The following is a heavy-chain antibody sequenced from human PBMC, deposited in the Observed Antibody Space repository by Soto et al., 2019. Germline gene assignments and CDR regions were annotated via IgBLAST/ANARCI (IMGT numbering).Heavy chain of an antibody. CDR3: ARGLDYDSSGYYTFDD. Sequence: SETLSLTCAVYGGSFSGYYWSWIRQPPGKGLEWIGEINHSGSTNYNPSLKSRVTISVDTSKNQFSLKLSSVTAADTAVYYCARGLDYDSSGYYTFDDWGQGTLVTVSS. CDR1: GGSFSGYY. D-gene: IGHD3-22*01. V-gene: IGHV4-34*01. J-gene: IGHJ4*02. CDR2: INHSGST.